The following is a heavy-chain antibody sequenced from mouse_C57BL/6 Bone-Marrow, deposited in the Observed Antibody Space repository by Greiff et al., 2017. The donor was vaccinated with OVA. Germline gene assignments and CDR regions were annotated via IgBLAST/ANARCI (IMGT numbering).Heavy chain of an antibody. D-gene: IGHD1-1*01. CDR3: ARQYYYGSSYRRYCDV. CDR1: GYTFTSYG. V-gene: IGHV1-81*01. CDR2: IYPRSGNT. J-gene: IGHJ1*03. Sequence: QVQLQQSGAELARPGASVKLSCKASGYTFTSYGISWVKQRTGQGLEWIGEIYPRSGNTYYNEKFKGKATLTADKSSSTAYMELRSLTSEYSAVYFGARQYYYGSSYRRYCDVWGTGTTVTVAS.